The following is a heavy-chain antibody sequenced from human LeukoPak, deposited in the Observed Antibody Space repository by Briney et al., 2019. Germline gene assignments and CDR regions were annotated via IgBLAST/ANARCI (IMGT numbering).Heavy chain of an antibody. V-gene: IGHV1-2*02. CDR3: ARAGRFGAVLYHYCMDV. J-gene: IGHJ6*03. Sequence: GASVKVSCKASGYTLTDYYMHWVRQAPGQGLEWMGWINPDSGGTNSAQKFQGRVTMTRDTSISTASMELKRLTSDDTAVYYCARAGRFGAVLYHYCMDVWGRGTTVTVPS. D-gene: IGHD3-3*01. CDR1: GYTLTDYY. CDR2: INPDSGGT.